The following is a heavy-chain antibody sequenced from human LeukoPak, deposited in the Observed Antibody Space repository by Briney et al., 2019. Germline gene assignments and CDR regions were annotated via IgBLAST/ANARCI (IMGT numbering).Heavy chain of an antibody. D-gene: IGHD5-18*01. Sequence: GGSLRLSCAASGFTFSSYWMSWVRQAPGKGLEWVANIKQDGSEKYYVDSVKGRFTISRDNAKNSLYLQMNSLRAEDTAVYYCARSPGYSYGPKIYYYYGMDVWGQGTTVTVSS. V-gene: IGHV3-7*01. CDR2: IKQDGSEK. CDR3: ARSPGYSYGPKIYYYYGMDV. CDR1: GFTFSSYW. J-gene: IGHJ6*02.